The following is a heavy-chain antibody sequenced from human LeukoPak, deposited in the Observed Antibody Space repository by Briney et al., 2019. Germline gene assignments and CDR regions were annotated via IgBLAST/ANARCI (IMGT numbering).Heavy chain of an antibody. J-gene: IGHJ3*02. CDR1: GGTFSSYA. CDR2: IIPIFGTA. V-gene: IGHV1-69*13. D-gene: IGHD6-6*01. CDR3: ARGLEYSSSSFYAFDI. Sequence: ASVKVSCKASGGTFSSYAISWVRQAPGQGLEWMGGIIPIFGTANYAQKFQGRVTITADESTSTAYMELSSLRSEDTAVYYCARGLEYSSSSFYAFDIWGQGTMVTVSS.